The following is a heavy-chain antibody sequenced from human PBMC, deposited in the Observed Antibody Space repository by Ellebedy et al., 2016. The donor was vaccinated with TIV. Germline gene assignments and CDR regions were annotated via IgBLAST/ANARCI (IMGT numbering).Heavy chain of an antibody. V-gene: IGHV5-51*01. J-gene: IGHJ6*03. D-gene: IGHD1-26*01. CDR1: GFSFTSFW. CDR3: MRRVGGISGGSAFYYMDV. CDR2: IYPYDSDT. Sequence: PGGSLRLSCKGSGFSFTSFWIAWVRQMPGKGLEWMGIIYPYDSDTRYSPSFQGQVTISADKSISTAYLQWSSLKASDTAMYFCMRRVGGISGGSAFYYMDVWGKGTTVTVSS.